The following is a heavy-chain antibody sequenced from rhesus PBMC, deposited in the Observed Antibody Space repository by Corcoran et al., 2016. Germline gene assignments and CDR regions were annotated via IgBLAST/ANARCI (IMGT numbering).Heavy chain of an antibody. CDR2: SYGSGGSN. Sequence: QVQLQESGPGLVKPSETLSLPCAVSGGSISVYYYWSGIRQPPGEGLEWIGSSYGSGGSNYLNPSLKSRVTLSVDTSKNQFSLKLSSVTAADTAVYYCASELGYCTSTTCYVGDYWGQGVLVTVSS. CDR1: GGSISVYYY. CDR3: ASELGYCTSTTCYVGDY. J-gene: IGHJ4*01. V-gene: IGHV4S14*01. D-gene: IGHD2-2*01.